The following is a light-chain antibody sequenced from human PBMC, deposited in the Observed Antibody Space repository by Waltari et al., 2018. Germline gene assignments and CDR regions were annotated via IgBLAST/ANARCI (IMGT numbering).Light chain of an antibody. CDR3: QSYDTSLRGLVV. J-gene: IGLJ2*01. CDR1: SSNIGAGYD. CDR2: ANT. V-gene: IGLV1-40*01. Sequence: QSVLTQPPSVSGAPGQRVTISCTGSSSNIGAGYDVHWYQQLPGMAPKLLIYANTHRLSGVPDRSSGYKSGASASLAITGLQAEDEADYYCQSYDTSLRGLVVFGGGTKLTVL.